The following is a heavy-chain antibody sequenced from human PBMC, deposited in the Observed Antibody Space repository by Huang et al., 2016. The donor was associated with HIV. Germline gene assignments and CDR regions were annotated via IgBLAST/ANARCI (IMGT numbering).Heavy chain of an antibody. Sequence: QLQLQESGPGLVKPSDTLSLNCTISGGSLKSRNYYWGWVRQAPGKGLEWIGDIYYGGSPDYNPSLRSRGSRSVDTSKNQVTLKVNAVIAADTAVYYCARRQGSGYYFYFDYWGRGIPVTVSA. CDR3: ARRQGSGYYFYFDY. CDR2: IYYGGSP. D-gene: IGHD3-22*01. V-gene: IGHV4-39*01. J-gene: IGHJ4*02. CDR1: GGSLKSRNYY.